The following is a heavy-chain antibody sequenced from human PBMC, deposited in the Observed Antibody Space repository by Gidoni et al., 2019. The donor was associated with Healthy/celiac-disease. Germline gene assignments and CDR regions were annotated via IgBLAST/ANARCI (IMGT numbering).Heavy chain of an antibody. CDR3: ARGPMTTPSFDP. Sequence: QVQLQQWGAGLLKPSETLSLTCAVYGGSFSGYYWSWIRQPPGKGLEWIGEINHSGSTNYNPSLKSRVTISVDTSKNQFSLKLSSVTAADTAVYYCARGPMTTPSFDPWGQGTLVTVSS. D-gene: IGHD2-15*01. CDR1: GGSFSGYY. J-gene: IGHJ5*02. CDR2: INHSGST. V-gene: IGHV4-34*01.